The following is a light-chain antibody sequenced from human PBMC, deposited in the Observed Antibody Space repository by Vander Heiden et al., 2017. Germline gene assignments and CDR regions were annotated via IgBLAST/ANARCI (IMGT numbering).Light chain of an antibody. V-gene: IGLV2-14*03. Sequence: ALTQPPPVSGSPGQSLTISCSGTGSDNGAHNYVSWYQQHPGKTPKLLIYDVSFRPSGVSNRFSGSKSANTAALTIAGLQAQDEADYYCSSYTTSGTQVFGTGTEVTVL. CDR3: SSYTTSGTQV. CDR2: DVS. CDR1: GSDNGAHNY. J-gene: IGLJ1*01.